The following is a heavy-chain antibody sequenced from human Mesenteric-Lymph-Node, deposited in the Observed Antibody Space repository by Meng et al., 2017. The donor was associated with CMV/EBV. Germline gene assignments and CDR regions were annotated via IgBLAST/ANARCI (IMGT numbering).Heavy chain of an antibody. J-gene: IGHJ4*02. CDR2: LSWNSGTI. CDR1: GFTFDDYA. Sequence: SLKISCAASGFTFDDYAMHWVRQAPGKGLEWVAGLSWNSGTIGYADSVKGRFTISRDNAKNSLYLQMNSLRAEDTAVYYCARGSWYYYDTSGSLLDYWGQGTLVTVSS. D-gene: IGHD3-22*01. V-gene: IGHV3-9*01. CDR3: ARGSWYYYDTSGSLLDY.